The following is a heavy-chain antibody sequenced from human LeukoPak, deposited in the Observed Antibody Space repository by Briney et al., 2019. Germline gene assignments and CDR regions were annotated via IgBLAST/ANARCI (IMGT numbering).Heavy chain of an antibody. J-gene: IGHJ3*02. V-gene: IGHV4-34*01. Sequence: PSETLSLTCAVYGGSFSGYYWSWIRQPPGKGLEWIVEINHSGSTNYNPSLKSRVTISVDTSKNQFSLKLSSVTAADTAVYYCARKVPLLWFGEPRDAFDIWGQGTMVTVSS. CDR1: GGSFSGYY. D-gene: IGHD3-10*01. CDR3: ARKVPLLWFGEPRDAFDI. CDR2: INHSGST.